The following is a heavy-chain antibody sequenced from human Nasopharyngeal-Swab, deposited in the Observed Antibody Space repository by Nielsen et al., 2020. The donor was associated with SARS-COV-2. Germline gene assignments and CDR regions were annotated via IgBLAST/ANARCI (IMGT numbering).Heavy chain of an antibody. D-gene: IGHD1-7*01. Sequence: SETLSLTCAVYGGSFSGYYWSWIRQPPGKGLEWIGEINHSGSTNYNPSLKSRVTISVDTSKNQFSLKLSSVTAADTAVYYCARGELLDYWGQGTLVTVSS. CDR3: ARGELLDY. CDR1: GGSFSGYY. J-gene: IGHJ4*02. CDR2: INHSGST. V-gene: IGHV4-34*01.